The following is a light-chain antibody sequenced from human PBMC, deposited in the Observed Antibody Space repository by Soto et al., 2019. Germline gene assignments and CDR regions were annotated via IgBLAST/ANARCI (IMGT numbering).Light chain of an antibody. CDR1: QSVSSSY. J-gene: IGKJ1*01. Sequence: EIVLTQSPGTLSLSPGERATLSCRASQSVSSSYLAWYQQKPGQAPRLLIYGASSRATGIPDRFSGSGSGTDFTLTISRLEPEDFAVYYCQQYNSAWTFGQGTTVEIK. V-gene: IGKV3-20*01. CDR2: GAS. CDR3: QQYNSAWT.